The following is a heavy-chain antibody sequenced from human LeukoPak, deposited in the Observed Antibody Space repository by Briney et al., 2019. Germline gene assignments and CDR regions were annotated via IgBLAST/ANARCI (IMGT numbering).Heavy chain of an antibody. CDR3: AKDPREAAYYFDY. V-gene: IGHV3-23*01. CDR2: ISGSGAYT. CDR1: GFTFYNYA. Sequence: GGSLRLSCAASGFTFYNYAMTWVRQAPGKGREWVSTISGSGAYTSYADSVKGRFTISRDDSKNTLFLQMNSLRAADTAIYYCAKDPREAAYYFDYWGQGTLVTVSS. J-gene: IGHJ4*02. D-gene: IGHD2-15*01.